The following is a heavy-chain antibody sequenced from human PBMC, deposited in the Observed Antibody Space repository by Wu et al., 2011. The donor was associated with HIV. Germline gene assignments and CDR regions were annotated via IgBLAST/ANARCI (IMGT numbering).Heavy chain of an antibody. CDR2: IIPIFGTA. V-gene: IGHV1-69*05. J-gene: IGHJ4*02. CDR3: ARGIPYYYDSSGYSSTPYYFDY. D-gene: IGHD3-22*01. CDR1: RHLSSYA. Sequence: VQSGAEVKKPGSSVKVSCKGFWRHLSSYAISWVRQAPGQGLEWMGGIIPIFGTANYAQKFQGRVTITTDESTSTVYMELSSLRSEDTAVYYCARGIPYYYDSSGYSSTPYYFDYWGQGTLVTVSS.